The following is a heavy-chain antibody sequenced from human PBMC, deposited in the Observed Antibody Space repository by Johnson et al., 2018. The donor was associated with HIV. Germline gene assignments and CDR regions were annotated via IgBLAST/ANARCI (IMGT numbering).Heavy chain of an antibody. J-gene: IGHJ3*02. Sequence: MLLVESGGGLVQPGGSLRLSCAASGFTVSSNYMSWVRQAPGKVLEWVSVIYSGGSTYYADSVKGRFTISRDNSKNTLYLQMNSLRAEDTAVYYCARDRYSSSSGAFDIWGQGTMVTVSS. D-gene: IGHD6-6*01. CDR2: IYSGGST. V-gene: IGHV3-66*02. CDR3: ARDRYSSSSGAFDI. CDR1: GFTVSSNY.